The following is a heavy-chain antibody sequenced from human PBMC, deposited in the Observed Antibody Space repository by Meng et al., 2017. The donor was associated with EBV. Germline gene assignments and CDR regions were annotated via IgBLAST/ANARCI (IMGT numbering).Heavy chain of an antibody. D-gene: IGHD6-6*01. Sequence: QIPLKESGPTLVKPTQTLTLTCTFSGFPLSTRGVGVGWIRQPPGKALEWLALIYWDDDKRYSPSLKSRLTTTKDTSKNQVVLTMTNMDPVDAATYYCAHIIAARPFDYWGQGTLVTVSS. CDR1: GFPLSTRGVG. CDR3: AHIIAARPFDY. J-gene: IGHJ4*02. CDR2: IYWDDDK. V-gene: IGHV2-5*02.